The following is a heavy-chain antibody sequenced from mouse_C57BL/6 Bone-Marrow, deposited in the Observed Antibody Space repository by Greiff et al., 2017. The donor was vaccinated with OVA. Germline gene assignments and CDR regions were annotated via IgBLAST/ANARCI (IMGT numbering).Heavy chain of an antibody. CDR2: IEPNSGGT. J-gene: IGHJ2*01. CDR3: AREERSSYGDY. Sequence: QVQLQQPGAELVKPGASVKLSCKASGYTFTSYWMHWVKQRPGRGLEWIGRIEPNSGGTKYNEKFKSKATLTVDKSSSTAYMQLSRLTSEDSAVYYCAREERSSYGDYWGQGTTLTVSS. CDR1: GYTFTSYW. V-gene: IGHV1-72*01. D-gene: IGHD1-1*01.